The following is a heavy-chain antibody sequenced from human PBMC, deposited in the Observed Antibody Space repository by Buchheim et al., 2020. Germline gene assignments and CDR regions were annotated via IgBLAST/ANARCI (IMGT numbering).Heavy chain of an antibody. V-gene: IGHV3-43D*04. CDR3: AKDSLRHGYNYYFDY. J-gene: IGHJ4*02. D-gene: IGHD5-24*01. Sequence: EVQLVESGGVVVQPGGSLRLSCAASGFTFDDYAVYWVRQAPGKGLEWVSLISWSGGSTYYVDSVKGRFTVSRDNDKESLYLQMNSLRAEDTALYYCAKDSLRHGYNYYFDYWGQGTL. CDR2: ISWSGGST. CDR1: GFTFDDYA.